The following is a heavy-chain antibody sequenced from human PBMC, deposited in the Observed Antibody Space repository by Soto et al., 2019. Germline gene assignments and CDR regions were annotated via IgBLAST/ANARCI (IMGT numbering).Heavy chain of an antibody. CDR2: INHSGNT. CDR1: GGSFSGYY. V-gene: IGHV4-34*01. J-gene: IGHJ4*02. Sequence: PSETLSLTCAVYGGSFSGYYWSWIRQPPGKGLEWIGEINHSGNTNYNPSLKSRVTISVDTSKNQFSLKLSSVTAADTAMYYCARVGYCSGGTCSTPFDYWGQGTLVTVSS. CDR3: ARVGYCSGGTCSTPFDY. D-gene: IGHD2-15*01.